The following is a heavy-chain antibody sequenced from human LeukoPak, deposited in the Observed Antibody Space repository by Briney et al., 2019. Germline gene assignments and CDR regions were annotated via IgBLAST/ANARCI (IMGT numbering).Heavy chain of an antibody. CDR1: GFTFSGSA. V-gene: IGHV3-73*01. D-gene: IGHD1-26*01. CDR3: TRQVDSGSYDYYGMDV. Sequence: QPGGSLKLSCSASGFTFSGSAMHWVRQASGKGLEWVGRIRSKANSYATAYAASVKGMFTISRDDSKNTAYLQMNSLKTEDTAVYYCTRQVDSGSYDYYGMDVWGQGTTVTVSS. J-gene: IGHJ6*02. CDR2: IRSKANSYAT.